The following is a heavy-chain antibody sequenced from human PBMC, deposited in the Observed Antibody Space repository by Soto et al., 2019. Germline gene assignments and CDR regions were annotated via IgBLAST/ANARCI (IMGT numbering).Heavy chain of an antibody. J-gene: IGHJ6*02. CDR2: IRSKANSYAT. Sequence: GGSLRLSCAASGFTFSGSAMHWVRQASGKGLEWVGRIRSKANSYATAYAASVKGRFTISRDDSKNTAYLQMNSLKTEDTAVYYCNADGVFRLDYYGMDVWGQGTTVTVSS. CDR1: GFTFSGSA. V-gene: IGHV3-73*01. CDR3: NADGVFRLDYYGMDV. D-gene: IGHD3-10*01.